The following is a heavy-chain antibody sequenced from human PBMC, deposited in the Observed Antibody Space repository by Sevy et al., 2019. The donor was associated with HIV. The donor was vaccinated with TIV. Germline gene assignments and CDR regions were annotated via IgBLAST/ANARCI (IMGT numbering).Heavy chain of an antibody. CDR2: IYHSGST. Sequence: SEILSLTCTVSGYSISSGYYWGWIRQPPGKGLEWIGSIYHSGSTYYNPSLKSRVTISVDTSKNQFSLKLSSVTAADTAVYYCARDYGSGGSGISYWGQGTLVTVSS. D-gene: IGHD3-10*01. CDR3: ARDYGSGGSGISY. CDR1: GYSISSGYY. J-gene: IGHJ4*02. V-gene: IGHV4-38-2*02.